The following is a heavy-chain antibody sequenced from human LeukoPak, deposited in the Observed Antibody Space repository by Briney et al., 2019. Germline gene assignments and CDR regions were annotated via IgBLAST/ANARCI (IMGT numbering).Heavy chain of an antibody. J-gene: IGHJ6*03. V-gene: IGHV1-2*02. CDR2: INPNSGGT. CDR1: GYTFTDYY. D-gene: IGHD2-2*01. Sequence: ASVKVSCKASGYTFTDYYMHWVRQAPGQGLEWMGWINPNSGGTNYAQKFQGRVTMTRDTSISTAYMELRRLRSDDTAVYYCARAARDCSSISCSIYYYYYIDVWGKGTTVTVSS. CDR3: ARAARDCSSISCSIYYYYYIDV.